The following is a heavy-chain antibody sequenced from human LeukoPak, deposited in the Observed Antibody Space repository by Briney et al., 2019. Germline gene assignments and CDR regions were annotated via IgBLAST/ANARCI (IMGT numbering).Heavy chain of an antibody. CDR3: ARGISRATGWYENYFTY. CDR2: ISSSGSSI. D-gene: IGHD6-19*01. J-gene: IGHJ4*02. V-gene: IGHV3-11*01. Sequence: XTFXXXYMSWIRQXPGKGLEGVSYISSSGSSIYYADSVKGRFTISRDNAKNSLYLQMNSLRAEDTAVYYCARGISRATGWYENYFTYWGQGTLVTVSS. CDR1: XTFXXXY.